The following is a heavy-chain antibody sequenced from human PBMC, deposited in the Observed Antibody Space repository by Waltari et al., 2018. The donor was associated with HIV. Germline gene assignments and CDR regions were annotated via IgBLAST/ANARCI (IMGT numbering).Heavy chain of an antibody. J-gene: IGHJ4*02. D-gene: IGHD5-18*01. CDR3: ARRHVDTALVRWGLDD. CDR1: VVSISRSSYL. V-gene: IGHV4-39*01. Sequence: QLQLQESGPGLVKPSETLSLTCTVSVVSISRSSYLWGWIRQPPGKGLEWIGSIYYSGSTYYNPSLKSRVTISVDTPKNQFSLILSSVTAADTAVYYCARRHVDTALVRWGLDDWGQGTLVTVSS. CDR2: IYYSGST.